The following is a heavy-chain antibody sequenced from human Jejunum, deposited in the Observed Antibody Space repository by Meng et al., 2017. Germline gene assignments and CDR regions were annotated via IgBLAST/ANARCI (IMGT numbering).Heavy chain of an antibody. CDR1: GASVSRDY. CDR2: IYNTGST. CDR3: ARGPPLDY. Sequence: SDTLSLTCTVSGASVSRDYWSWIRQTPGKGLELIAFIYNTGSTNYIPSLKSRVTISVDTSKNQSTLRLTSVTAADTAVYFCARGPPLDYWGPGMLVTVSS. J-gene: IGHJ4*02. V-gene: IGHV4-59*02.